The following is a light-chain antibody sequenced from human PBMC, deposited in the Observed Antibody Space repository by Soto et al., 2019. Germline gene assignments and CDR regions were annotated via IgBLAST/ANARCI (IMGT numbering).Light chain of an antibody. CDR2: DAS. CDR1: RGISSW. V-gene: IGKV1-12*01. Sequence: DIQMTQSPSSVSASVGDRVTITCRASRGISSWLAWYQQKPGKAPKLLIYDASSLQSGVPSRFSGSGSGTDFILTIGSLQPEDSATYYCQQANNFPVTFGQGTRLEIK. J-gene: IGKJ5*01. CDR3: QQANNFPVT.